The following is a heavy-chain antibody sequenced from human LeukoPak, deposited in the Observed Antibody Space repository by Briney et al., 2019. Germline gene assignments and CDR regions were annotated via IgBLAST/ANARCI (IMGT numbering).Heavy chain of an antibody. CDR1: GGSISSYY. Sequence: SETLSLTCTVSGGSISSYYWSWIRQPPEKGLEWIGYIYYSGSTNYNPSLKSRVTISVDTSKNQFSLKLSSVTAADTAVYYCARHPGWEPGLDYWGQGTLVTVSS. V-gene: IGHV4-59*08. D-gene: IGHD1-26*01. J-gene: IGHJ4*02. CDR2: IYYSGST. CDR3: ARHPGWEPGLDY.